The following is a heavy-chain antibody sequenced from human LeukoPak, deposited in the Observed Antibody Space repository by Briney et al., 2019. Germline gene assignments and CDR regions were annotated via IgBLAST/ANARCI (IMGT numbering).Heavy chain of an antibody. CDR1: GYTFSSHG. CDR3: TRDTGYPNWFDP. J-gene: IGHJ5*02. V-gene: IGHV1-18*01. Sequence: ASVKVSCKASGYTFSSHGISWVRQAPGQGLEWVGWISAYNGNTDHAQRFQGRVTVTTDTSTSTAYLHLRSLRSDDTAVYYCTRDTGYPNWFDPWGQGTLVTVSS. CDR2: ISAYNGNT. D-gene: IGHD3-9*01.